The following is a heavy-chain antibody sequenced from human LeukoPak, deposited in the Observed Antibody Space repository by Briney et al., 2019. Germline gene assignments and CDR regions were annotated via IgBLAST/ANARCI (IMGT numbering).Heavy chain of an antibody. CDR3: ARPRLHYYYYYMDA. J-gene: IGHJ6*03. Sequence: GGSLRLSCAASGFTFSDYYMSWIRQAPGKGLEWVSYISSSGSTIYYADSVKGRFTISRDNAKNSLYLQMNSLRAEDTAVYYRARPRLHYYYYYMDAWGKGTTVTVSS. V-gene: IGHV3-11*01. CDR1: GFTFSDYY. CDR2: ISSSGSTI.